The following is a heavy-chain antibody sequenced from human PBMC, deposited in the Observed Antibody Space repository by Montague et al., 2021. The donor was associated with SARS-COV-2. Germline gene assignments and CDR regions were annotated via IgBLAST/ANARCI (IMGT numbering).Heavy chain of an antibody. CDR3: AGDYGDYSYYYGLDI. Sequence: TLSLTCTVSGGSITSGSYYWSWIRQPAGKGLEWIGRIYSSGSTNYNPSLKSRVTMSVDTSKNQFSLKVISVTAADTAVYYCAGDYGDYSYYYGLDIWGQGTMVTVSS. V-gene: IGHV4-61*02. J-gene: IGHJ6*02. CDR2: IYSSGST. D-gene: IGHD4-17*01. CDR1: GGSITSGSYY.